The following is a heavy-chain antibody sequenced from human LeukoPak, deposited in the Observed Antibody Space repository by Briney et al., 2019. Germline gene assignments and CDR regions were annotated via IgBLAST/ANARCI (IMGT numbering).Heavy chain of an antibody. Sequence: GSSVKVSCKASVCTVRRYVISGVGPAPGQGLEWMGRIIPCFGKTNHAQRSHCKVTITREESTSTAYMELSSLRTEDTAVYYCARDGRSGWLLLDAFDIWGQGTMVTVSS. CDR3: ARDGRSGWLLLDAFDI. D-gene: IGHD6-19*01. CDR2: IIPCFGKT. J-gene: IGHJ3*02. V-gene: IGHV1-69*05. CDR1: VCTVRRYV.